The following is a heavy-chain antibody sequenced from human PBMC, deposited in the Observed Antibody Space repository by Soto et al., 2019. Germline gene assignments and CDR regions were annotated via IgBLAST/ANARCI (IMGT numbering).Heavy chain of an antibody. CDR1: GFSFANAW. Sequence: EAQLVESGGDLVKPGGSLRLSCVGSGFSFANAWMGWVRQAPGKGLEWVGRLKSKPDGGTTDYGEPVKGRFSVSRDDSKNTVVLQMNSLEIDDTGVYYCTTEGGVAIRPLFDFWGQGTLVTVSS. J-gene: IGHJ4*02. CDR2: LKSKPDGGTT. CDR3: TTEGGVAIRPLFDF. V-gene: IGHV3-15*01. D-gene: IGHD6-6*01.